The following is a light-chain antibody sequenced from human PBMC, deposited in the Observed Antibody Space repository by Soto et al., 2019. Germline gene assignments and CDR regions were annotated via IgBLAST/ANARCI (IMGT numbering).Light chain of an antibody. Sequence: QPVLTQSSSASAALGSSVKLTCTLSSGHSSYIIAWHQQQPGKAPRYLMKLEGSGSSNKGSVVPDRFSGSSSGADRYLTIYNLQFEDEDDYYCETWDSNTHVFGGGTKLTVL. V-gene: IGLV4-60*02. CDR3: ETWDSNTHV. CDR2: LEGSGSS. CDR1: SGHSSYI. J-gene: IGLJ3*02.